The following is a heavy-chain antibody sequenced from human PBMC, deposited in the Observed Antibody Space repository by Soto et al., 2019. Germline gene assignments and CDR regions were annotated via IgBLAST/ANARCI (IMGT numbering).Heavy chain of an antibody. Sequence: SETLSLTCTVSGGSISSYYWSWIRQPPGKGLEWIGYIYHSGSTYYNPSLKSRVTISVDRSKNQFSLRLSSVTAADTAVYYCARVPGPWGQGTLVTVSS. D-gene: IGHD7-27*01. CDR1: GGSISSYY. CDR3: ARVPGP. J-gene: IGHJ5*02. CDR2: IYHSGST. V-gene: IGHV4-59*12.